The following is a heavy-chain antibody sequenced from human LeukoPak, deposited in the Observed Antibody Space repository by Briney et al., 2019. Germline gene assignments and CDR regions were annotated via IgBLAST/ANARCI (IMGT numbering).Heavy chain of an antibody. Sequence: SQTLSLTCTVSGGSISSGSYYWSWIRQPAGKGLEWIGRIYTRGSTNYNPSLKSRVTISVDTSKNQFSLKLSSVTAADTAVYYCAREAPIAAAGYYYGMDVWGQGTTVTVSS. CDR2: IYTRGST. J-gene: IGHJ6*02. D-gene: IGHD6-13*01. CDR1: GGSISSGSYY. CDR3: AREAPIAAAGYYYGMDV. V-gene: IGHV4-61*02.